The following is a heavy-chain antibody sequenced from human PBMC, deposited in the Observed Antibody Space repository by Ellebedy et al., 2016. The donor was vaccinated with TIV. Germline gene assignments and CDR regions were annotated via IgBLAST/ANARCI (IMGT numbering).Heavy chain of an antibody. CDR3: TKGGWLDD. J-gene: IGHJ4*02. CDR2: IKEDGSDK. V-gene: IGHV3-7*03. Sequence: GGSLRLXXAASGFTFTNHWMTWVRQAPGKGLEWVANIKEDGSDKYYVDSVKGRFTVSRDNFGQILYLQMNSLRADDSARYYCTKGGWLDDWGPGTLVTVSS. CDR1: GFTFTNHW. D-gene: IGHD6-19*01.